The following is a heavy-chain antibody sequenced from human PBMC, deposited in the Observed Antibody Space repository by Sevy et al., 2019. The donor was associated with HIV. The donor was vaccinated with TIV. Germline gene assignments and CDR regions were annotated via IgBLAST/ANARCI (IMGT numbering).Heavy chain of an antibody. V-gene: IGHV3-30-3*01. Sequence: GGSLRLSCAASGFALSNYYAMHWVRQAPGKGLEWVALISYDGSDKYYADSVKGRFTISRDNFKNTLYLQMNSLTTEDTAVYYCARPRANYVDHYFFYAMDVWGQGTTVTVFS. CDR2: ISYDGSDK. J-gene: IGHJ6*02. D-gene: IGHD4-17*01. CDR3: ARPRANYVDHYFFYAMDV. CDR1: GFALSNYYA.